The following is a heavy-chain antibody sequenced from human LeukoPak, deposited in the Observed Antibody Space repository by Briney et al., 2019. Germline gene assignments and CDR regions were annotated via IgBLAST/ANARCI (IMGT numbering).Heavy chain of an antibody. J-gene: IGHJ4*02. CDR2: ITSSSHYI. CDR3: ANSKVADFHY. D-gene: IGHD6-19*01. Sequence: PGGSLRLSCAASGFTFNIYSMNWVRQAPGKGLEWVSRITSSSHYIYYADSVKGRFTISRDNSKNTVYLQMNSLRVDDTAVYYCANSKVADFHYWGQGTRVTVSS. CDR1: GFTFNIYS. V-gene: IGHV3-21*04.